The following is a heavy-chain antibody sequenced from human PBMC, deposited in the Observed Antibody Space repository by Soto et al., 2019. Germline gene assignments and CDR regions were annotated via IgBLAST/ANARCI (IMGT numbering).Heavy chain of an antibody. CDR3: ARADYEILTGSYAMDV. J-gene: IGHJ6*02. Sequence: TSETLSLTCTVSGGSISSYYWSWIRQPAGKGLEWIGRIYTSGSTNYNPSLKSRVTMSVDTSKNQFSLKLSPVTAADTAVYYCARADYEILTGSYAMDVWGQGTTVTVSS. V-gene: IGHV4-4*07. CDR1: GGSISSYY. D-gene: IGHD3-9*01. CDR2: IYTSGST.